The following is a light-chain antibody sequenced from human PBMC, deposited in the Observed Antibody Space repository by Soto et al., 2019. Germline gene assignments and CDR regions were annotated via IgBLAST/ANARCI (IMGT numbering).Light chain of an antibody. J-gene: IGKJ4*02. V-gene: IGKV3-20*01. CDR1: QSVSSSY. CDR2: GAS. Sequence: EIVLTQSPGTLSLSPGERATLSCRASQSVSSSYFAWCQQKPGQAPRLLIYGASSRASGIQDRFSGGGSGTDCPGNSSRLEHEDFAGYCCQHDGSSPVFGGGTKVDIK. CDR3: QHDGSSPV.